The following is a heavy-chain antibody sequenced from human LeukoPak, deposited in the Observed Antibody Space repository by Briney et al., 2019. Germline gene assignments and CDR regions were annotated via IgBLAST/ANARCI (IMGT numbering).Heavy chain of an antibody. V-gene: IGHV3-48*03. D-gene: IGHD6-13*01. CDR1: GFTFSSYE. Sequence: GGSLRLSCAASGFTFSSYEMNWVRQAPGKWLEWVSYISSSGSTIYYADSVKGRFTISRDNAKNSLYLQMNSLRAEDTAVYYCARDRAAAGYDYWGQGTLVTVSS. J-gene: IGHJ4*02. CDR3: ARDRAAAGYDY. CDR2: ISSSGSTI.